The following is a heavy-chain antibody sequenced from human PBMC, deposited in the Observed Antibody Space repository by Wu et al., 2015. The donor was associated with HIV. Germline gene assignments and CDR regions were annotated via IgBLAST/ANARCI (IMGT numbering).Heavy chain of an antibody. CDR3: ARGGYKYGTHLQL. J-gene: IGHJ1*01. Sequence: QVQLVQSGTEVKKPGASVKVSCKASGFSFSTYGINWVRQAPGQGLEWMGWISANNGNTESAQRLQGRVTMTTDTSTSTAYLEVKSLRSDDTAVYYCARGGYKYGTHLQLWGQGTRGHRLL. CDR2: ISANNGNT. D-gene: IGHD5-18*01. V-gene: IGHV1-18*01. CDR1: GFSFSTYG.